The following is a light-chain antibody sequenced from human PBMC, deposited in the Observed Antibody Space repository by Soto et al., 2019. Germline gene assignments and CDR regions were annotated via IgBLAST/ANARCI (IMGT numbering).Light chain of an antibody. CDR3: QQCRSSPWT. J-gene: IGKJ1*01. CDR1: QSVSNKY. V-gene: IGKV3-20*01. CDR2: GAS. Sequence: EIVLTQSPGTLSLSPGERATLSCRASQSVSNKYLAWYQQKPGQAPRLLIYGASSRATGIPDRFSGSGSGTDFTLTISRLEPEDFAVYYCQQCRSSPWTFGQGTKVEIK.